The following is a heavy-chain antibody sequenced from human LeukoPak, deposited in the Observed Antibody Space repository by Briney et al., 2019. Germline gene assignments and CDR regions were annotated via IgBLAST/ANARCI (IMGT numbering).Heavy chain of an antibody. Sequence: GGSLRLSCAASGFTFSSNYMSWVRQAPGKGLEWVSVIYSGGSTYYADSVKGRFTISRHNSKNTLYLQMGSLRAEDMAMYYCAREDSGSYSYYFDYWGQGTLVTVSS. V-gene: IGHV3-53*04. CDR1: GFTFSSNY. CDR2: IYSGGST. J-gene: IGHJ4*02. D-gene: IGHD1-26*01. CDR3: AREDSGSYSYYFDY.